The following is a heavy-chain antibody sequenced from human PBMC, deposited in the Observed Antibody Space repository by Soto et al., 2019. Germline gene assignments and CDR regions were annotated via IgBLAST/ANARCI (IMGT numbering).Heavy chain of an antibody. D-gene: IGHD3-22*01. Sequence: SETLSLTCTVSGGSISNYYWSWVRQPPGKGLEWIGYVYSSGTTDYNPSLKTRVTISVDMSKNQFSLSLRSVTAADTAVYYCAREGDTTGYSYDYWGQGALVTVSS. CDR1: GGSISNYY. CDR2: VYSSGTT. CDR3: AREGDTTGYSYDY. V-gene: IGHV4-59*01. J-gene: IGHJ4*02.